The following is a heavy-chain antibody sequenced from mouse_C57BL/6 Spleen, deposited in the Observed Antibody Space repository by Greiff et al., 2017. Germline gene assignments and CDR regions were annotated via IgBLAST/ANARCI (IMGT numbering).Heavy chain of an antibody. CDR1: GFTFSSYA. CDR3: AREGGRGAMDY. V-gene: IGHV5-4*01. J-gene: IGHJ4*01. Sequence: EVKLMESGGGLVKPGGSLKLSCAASGFTFSSYAMSWVRQTPEKRLEWVATISDGGSYTYYPDNVKGRFTISRDKAKNNLYLQMSHLKSEDTAMYYCAREGGRGAMDYWGQGTSVTVSS. CDR2: ISDGGSYT. D-gene: IGHD3-1*01.